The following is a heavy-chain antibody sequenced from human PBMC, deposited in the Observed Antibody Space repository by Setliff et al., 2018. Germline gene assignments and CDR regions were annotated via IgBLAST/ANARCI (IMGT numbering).Heavy chain of an antibody. V-gene: IGHV3-48*01. CDR2: ISTSSGTR. CDR1: GFTFSIYS. CDR3: AKDPLLKGRY. J-gene: IGHJ4*02. Sequence: GGSLRLSCAASGFTFSIYSINWVRQAPGKGLEWISYISTSSGTRYYADSVKGRFTISRDNANQSLYPQMNSLRAEDTAVYYRAKDPLLKGRYWGQGTLVTSPQ. D-gene: IGHD3-9*01.